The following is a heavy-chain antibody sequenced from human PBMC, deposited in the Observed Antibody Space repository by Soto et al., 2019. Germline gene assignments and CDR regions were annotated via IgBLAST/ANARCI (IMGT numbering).Heavy chain of an antibody. CDR2: IIPILGIA. CDR3: ARGPPHYGERDEYFQH. D-gene: IGHD4-17*01. CDR1: GGTFSSYT. V-gene: IGHV1-69*02. Sequence: GASVKVSCKASGGTFSSYTISWVRQAPGQGLEWMGRIIPILGIANYAQKFQGRVTITADKSTSTAYMELSSLRSEDTAVYYCARGPPHYGERDEYFQHWGQGTLVTVSS. J-gene: IGHJ1*01.